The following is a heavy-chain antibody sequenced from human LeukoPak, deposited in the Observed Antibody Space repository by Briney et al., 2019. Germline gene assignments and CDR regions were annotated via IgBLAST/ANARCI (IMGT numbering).Heavy chain of an antibody. D-gene: IGHD2-21*01. CDR1: GFTFSSYW. J-gene: IGHJ4*02. V-gene: IGHV3-74*01. Sequence: GGPLRLSCAASGFTFSSYWMDWVRQAPGKGLMWVSRIKTDGSITGYADSVKGRFTISRDNAKNTLYLQINSLRAEDTAVYYCARDIAGLGYWGQGTLVTVSS. CDR3: ARDIAGLGY. CDR2: IKTDGSIT.